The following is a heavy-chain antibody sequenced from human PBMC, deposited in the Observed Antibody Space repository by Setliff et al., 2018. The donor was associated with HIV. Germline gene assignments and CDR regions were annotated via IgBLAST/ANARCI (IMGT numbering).Heavy chain of an antibody. D-gene: IGHD5-18*01. CDR1: GGSFSDYY. V-gene: IGHV4-34*01. CDR2: INHSGCT. J-gene: IGHJ4*02. CDR3: ARTLRAAAMGYFDY. Sequence: SETLSLTCAVYGGSFSDYYWSWIRQPPGKGLEWIGEINHSGCTEYNPSLKSRVTISVDTSKNQFSLKLTSVTAADTAVYYCARTLRAAAMGYFDYWGQGTLVTVSS.